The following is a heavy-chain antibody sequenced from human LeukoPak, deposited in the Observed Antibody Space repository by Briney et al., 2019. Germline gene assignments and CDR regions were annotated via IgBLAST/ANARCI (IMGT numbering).Heavy chain of an antibody. J-gene: IGHJ4*02. V-gene: IGHV4-39*01. CDR3: ARHAYYSDSSGYYYDSSGYYYYFDY. CDR2: IYYSGST. D-gene: IGHD3-22*01. CDR1: GGSISSSRYS. Sequence: SETLSLTCTVSGGSISSSRYSWGWIRQPPGKGLEWIGTIYYSGSTYYNPSLKSRVTISVDTPKNQFSLRLSSVTAADTAVYYCARHAYYSDSSGYYYDSSGYYYYFDYWGQGTLVTVSS.